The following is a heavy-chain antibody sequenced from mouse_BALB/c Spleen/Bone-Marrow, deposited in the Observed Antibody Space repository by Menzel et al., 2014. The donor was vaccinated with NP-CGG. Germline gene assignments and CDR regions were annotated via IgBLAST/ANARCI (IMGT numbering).Heavy chain of an antibody. CDR2: IDPANGNT. Sequence: VQLQQSGAELVKPGASVKLSCKASGFNIKDTYMHWVKQRPEQGLEWIGRIDPANGNTKYDPKFQGKATITADTSSNTAYLQLSSLTSEDTAVYYCARYYYGYYFDYWGQGTTLTVSS. J-gene: IGHJ2*01. CDR1: GFNIKDTY. CDR3: ARYYYGYYFDY. V-gene: IGHV14-3*02. D-gene: IGHD1-2*01.